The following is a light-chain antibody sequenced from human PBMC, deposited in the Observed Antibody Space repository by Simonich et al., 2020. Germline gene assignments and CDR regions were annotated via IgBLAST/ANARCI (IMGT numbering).Light chain of an antibody. CDR3: AAWDDSLSGWV. V-gene: IGLV1-47*01. J-gene: IGLJ3*02. Sequence: QSVLTQPPSASGTPGQRVTISCSGSSSNTGSNYVYWYQQLPGTAPKLLIYRNNRRPSGVPDRFSGSKSGTSAALAISGLRSEDEADYYCAAWDDSLSGWVFGGGTKLTVL. CDR1: SSNTGSNY. CDR2: RNN.